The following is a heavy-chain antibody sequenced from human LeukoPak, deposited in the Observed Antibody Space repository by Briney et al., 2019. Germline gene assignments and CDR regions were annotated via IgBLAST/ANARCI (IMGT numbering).Heavy chain of an antibody. CDR3: ARVSRQWLNLPLFDY. CDR1: GFTFSSYA. CDR2: ISYDGSNK. Sequence: PGGSLRLSCAASGFTFSSYAMHWVRQAPGKGLEWVAVISYDGSNKYYADSVKGRFTISRDNSENTLYLQMNSLRAEDTAVYYCARVSRQWLNLPLFDYWGQGTLVTVSS. D-gene: IGHD6-19*01. V-gene: IGHV3-30-3*01. J-gene: IGHJ4*02.